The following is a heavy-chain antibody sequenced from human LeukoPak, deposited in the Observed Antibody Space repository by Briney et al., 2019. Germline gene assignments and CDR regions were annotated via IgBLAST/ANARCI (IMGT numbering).Heavy chain of an antibody. Sequence: PGGSLSLSCAASGFTFSSYSMNWVRQAPGKGLEWVSSISSSSSYIYYADSVKGRFTISRDNAKNSLYLQMNSLRAEDTAVYYCARDILYCSSTSCPNWFDPWGQGTLVTVSS. CDR1: GFTFSSYS. D-gene: IGHD2-2*01. CDR2: ISSSSSYI. CDR3: ARDILYCSSTSCPNWFDP. J-gene: IGHJ5*02. V-gene: IGHV3-21*01.